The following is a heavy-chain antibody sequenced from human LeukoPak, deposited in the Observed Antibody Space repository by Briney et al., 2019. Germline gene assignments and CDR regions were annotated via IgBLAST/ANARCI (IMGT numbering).Heavy chain of an antibody. Sequence: GASVKVSCKASGYTFTSCGISWVRQAPGQGLEWMGWISAYNGNTNYAQKLQGRVTMTTDTSTSTAYMELRSLRSDDTAVYYCARSTYGSGSYYPDFDYWGQGTLVTVSS. CDR2: ISAYNGNT. J-gene: IGHJ4*02. CDR3: ARSTYGSGSYYPDFDY. CDR1: GYTFTSCG. V-gene: IGHV1-18*01. D-gene: IGHD3-10*01.